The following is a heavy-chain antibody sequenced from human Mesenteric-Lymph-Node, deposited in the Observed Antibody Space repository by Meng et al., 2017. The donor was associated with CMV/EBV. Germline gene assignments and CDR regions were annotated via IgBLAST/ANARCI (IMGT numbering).Heavy chain of an antibody. CDR2: IYPGDSDL. CDR1: GYSFTTYW. J-gene: IGHJ4*02. CDR3: ARRSGSFYDY. Sequence: KISCKGSGYSFTTYWIAWVRQMPGMGLEWMGIIYPGDSDLRSSPSFQGQVTISADKSISTAYLQWSSLKASDTAMYYCARRSGSFYDYWGQGTLVTVSS. D-gene: IGHD1-26*01. V-gene: IGHV5-51*01.